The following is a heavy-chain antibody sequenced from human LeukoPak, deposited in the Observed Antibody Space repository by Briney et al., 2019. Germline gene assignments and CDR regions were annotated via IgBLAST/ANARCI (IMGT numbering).Heavy chain of an antibody. CDR3: AGSKIEGWFDP. CDR1: GFTFSSYA. V-gene: IGHV4-39*01. Sequence: GSLRLSCAASGFTFSSYAMSWVRQPPGKGLEWIGSIYYSGSTYYNPSLKSRVTISVDTSKNQFSLKLSSVTAADTAVYYCAGSKIEGWFDPWGQGTLVTVSS. CDR2: IYYSGST. J-gene: IGHJ5*02. D-gene: IGHD3-10*01.